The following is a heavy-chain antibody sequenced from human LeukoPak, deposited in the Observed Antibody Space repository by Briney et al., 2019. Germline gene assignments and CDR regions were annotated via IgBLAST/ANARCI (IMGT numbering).Heavy chain of an antibody. D-gene: IGHD3-10*01. CDR1: GGFISSYY. J-gene: IGHJ6*03. V-gene: IGHV4-4*07. CDR2: IYTSGST. CDR3: ARAVGSGSFQTYYYYMDV. Sequence: PSETLTLTCTVSGGFISSYYWSWIRQPAGKGLEWIGRIYTSGSTNYNPSLKSRVTMSVDTSKNQFSLKLSSVTAADTAVYYCARAVGSGSFQTYYYYMDVWGKGTTVTISS.